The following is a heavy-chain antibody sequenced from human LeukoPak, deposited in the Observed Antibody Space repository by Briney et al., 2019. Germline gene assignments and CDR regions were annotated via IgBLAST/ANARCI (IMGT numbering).Heavy chain of an antibody. CDR3: VRGGPERGYFDY. CDR2: ISSSSSNT. D-gene: IGHD5-24*01. V-gene: IGHV3-48*01. Sequence: PGGSLRLSCAASGFTFSSYGMHWVRQAPGKGLEWVSYISSSSSNTYYADSVKGRFTISRDNAKNSLYLQMNSLRAEDTAVYYCVRGGPERGYFDYWGQGTLVTVSS. CDR1: GFTFSSYG. J-gene: IGHJ4*02.